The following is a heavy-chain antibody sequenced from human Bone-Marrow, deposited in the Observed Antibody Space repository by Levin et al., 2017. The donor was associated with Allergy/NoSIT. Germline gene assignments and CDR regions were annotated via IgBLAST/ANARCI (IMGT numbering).Heavy chain of an antibody. CDR3: ARGRADDFWGGSYWPQHQYYYMDL. V-gene: IGHV4-34*01. D-gene: IGHD3-3*01. Sequence: SQTLSLTCAVHGGSFSGYYWSWVRQPPGKGLGWIGEINHRGSTKPNPSLKSRVTISVDTSKTQYSLKLSSVTAADTAVYYCARGRADDFWGGSYWPQHQYYYMDLWGKGTTVTVSS. CDR2: INHRGST. J-gene: IGHJ6*03. CDR1: GGSFSGYY.